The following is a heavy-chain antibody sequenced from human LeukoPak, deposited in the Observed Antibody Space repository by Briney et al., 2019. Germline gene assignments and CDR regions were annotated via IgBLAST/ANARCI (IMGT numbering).Heavy chain of an antibody. CDR2: ISWNSGSI. J-gene: IGHJ4*02. CDR1: GFTFDDYA. Sequence: GGSLRLSCAASGFTFDDYAMHWVRQAPGKGLEWASGISWNSGSIGYADSVKGRFTISRDNAKNSLYLQMNSLRAEDTALYYCAKDMSAGAYSNYGGFDYWGQGTLVTVSS. CDR3: AKDMSAGAYSNYGGFDY. V-gene: IGHV3-9*01. D-gene: IGHD4-11*01.